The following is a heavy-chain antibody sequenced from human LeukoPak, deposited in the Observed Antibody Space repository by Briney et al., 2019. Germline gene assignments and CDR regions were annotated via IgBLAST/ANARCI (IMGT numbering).Heavy chain of an antibody. V-gene: IGHV3-33*01. CDR2: IWYDGSNK. CDR1: GFTFSSYG. D-gene: IGHD3-22*01. Sequence: QTGGSLRLSCAASGFTFSSYGMHWVRQAPGKGLEWVAVIWYDGSNKYYADSVKGRFTISRDNSENTLYLQMNSLRAEDTAVYYCARESYDSSLLDYWGQGTLVTVSS. CDR3: ARESYDSSLLDY. J-gene: IGHJ4*02.